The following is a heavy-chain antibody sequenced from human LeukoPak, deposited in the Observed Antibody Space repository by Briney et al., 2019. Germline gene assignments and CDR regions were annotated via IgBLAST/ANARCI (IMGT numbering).Heavy chain of an antibody. CDR3: ARRYYDFLSGYYNWYFDL. V-gene: IGHV3-11*03. J-gene: IGHJ2*01. Sequence: GGSLRLSCAASGFTFSDYYMYWIRQAPGKGLEWVSYISSSSGYTNYADFVKGRFTISRDNAKISLNLQMNSLRAEDTAIYYCARRYYDFLSGYYNWYFDLWGRGTLVTVSS. D-gene: IGHD3-3*01. CDR1: GFTFSDYY. CDR2: ISSSSGYT.